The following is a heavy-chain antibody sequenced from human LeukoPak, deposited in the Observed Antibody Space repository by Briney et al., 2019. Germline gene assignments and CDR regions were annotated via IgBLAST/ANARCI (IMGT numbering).Heavy chain of an antibody. J-gene: IGHJ4*02. CDR1: GYTFTVYY. V-gene: IGHV1-2*02. Sequence: ASVKVSCKASGYTFTVYYMHWVRQAPGKGLEWMGWINPNSGDTNTAQAFPGRVTMTRDTSIRTVYMELSRLRSDDTAPSYFARHFNLKGLDSGGQGTLITVSP. CDR2: INPNSGDT. D-gene: IGHD3-3*02. CDR3: ARHFNLKGLDS.